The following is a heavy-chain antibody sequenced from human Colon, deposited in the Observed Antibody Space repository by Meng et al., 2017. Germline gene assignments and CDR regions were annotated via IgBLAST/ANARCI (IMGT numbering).Heavy chain of an antibody. J-gene: IGHJ4*02. CDR3: ARDNLLTSGSRFCFDY. Sequence: QVPLQESGPGLVRPSETLSLTCTVSGGSFTITVYYWSWIRQSPGKGLEWIGYIYYTGTTNYNPSLKSRVTISVDTSKNQFSLKLSSVTPADTAVYFCARDNLLTSGSRFCFDYWGQGTLVTVSS. V-gene: IGHV4-61*08. D-gene: IGHD6-19*01. CDR1: GGSFTITVYY. CDR2: IYYTGTT.